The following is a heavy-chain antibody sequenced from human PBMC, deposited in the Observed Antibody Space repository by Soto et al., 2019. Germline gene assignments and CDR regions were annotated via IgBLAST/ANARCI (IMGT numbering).Heavy chain of an antibody. V-gene: IGHV1-69*11. CDR1: GGTSSSYA. D-gene: IGHD6-19*01. CDR2: IIPILGKA. Sequence: QVQLVQSGAEVKKPGSSVTVSCKASGGTSSSYAISWVRQAPGQGLEWMGGIIPILGKANYAQKFQGRVTITAYESTSTVTMELSSLRSEDTAVYYCARWYSSGWFNVNWGQGTLVTVSA. J-gene: IGHJ4*02. CDR3: ARWYSSGWFNVN.